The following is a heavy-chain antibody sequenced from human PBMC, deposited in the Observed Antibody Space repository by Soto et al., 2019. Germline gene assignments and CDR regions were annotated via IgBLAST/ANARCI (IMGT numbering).Heavy chain of an antibody. J-gene: IGHJ4*02. Sequence: LRLSCAASGFTFSGYSMNWVRQAPGKGLEWVSSISTTSSYIYYADSVRGRFTVSRDNAKNSLYLQMTSLRAEDTAVYYCARDGIVGTTDFFDYWGQGTLVTVSS. D-gene: IGHD3-22*01. CDR3: ARDGIVGTTDFFDY. CDR1: GFTFSGYS. V-gene: IGHV3-21*01. CDR2: ISTTSSYI.